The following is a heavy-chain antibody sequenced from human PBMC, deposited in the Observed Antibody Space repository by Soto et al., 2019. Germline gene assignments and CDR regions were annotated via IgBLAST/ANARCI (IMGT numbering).Heavy chain of an antibody. CDR1: GGSISSGGYY. CDR3: ARASQQLGMYNWFDP. D-gene: IGHD6-13*01. V-gene: IGHV4-31*03. Sequence: QVQLQESGPGLVKPSHTLSLTCTVSGGSISSGGYYWSWIRQHPGKGLEWIAYIYYSGSTYYNPSLKSRVTISVDTSKNQFSLKLSSVTAADTAVYYCARASQQLGMYNWFDPWGQGTLVTVSS. J-gene: IGHJ5*02. CDR2: IYYSGST.